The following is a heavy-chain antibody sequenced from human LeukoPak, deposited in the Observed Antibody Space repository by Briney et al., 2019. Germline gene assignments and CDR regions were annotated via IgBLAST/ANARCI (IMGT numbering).Heavy chain of an antibody. V-gene: IGHV4-59*08. Sequence: ASETLSLTCTVSGVSISSYYWSWIRQPPGKGLEWIANIYYSGSTNYNPSLKSRVTISVDTSKNQFSLKLRSVTAADTAVYYCARRGDYGDYVVYWGQGTLVTVSS. CDR3: ARRGDYGDYVVY. D-gene: IGHD4-17*01. J-gene: IGHJ4*02. CDR1: GVSISSYY. CDR2: IYYSGST.